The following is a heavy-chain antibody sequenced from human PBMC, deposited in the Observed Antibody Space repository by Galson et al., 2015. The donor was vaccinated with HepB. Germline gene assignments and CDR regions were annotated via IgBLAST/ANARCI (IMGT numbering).Heavy chain of an antibody. CDR3: AKWGTAGSVDY. D-gene: IGHD1-1*01. V-gene: IGHV3-33*06. J-gene: IGHJ4*02. CDR1: GFTFISYG. Sequence: SLRLSCATSGFTFISYGMHWVRQEPGKGLEWVAVIWYDGSKKYYADSVMGRFTISRDNSKNMLYLQMNSLRAEDMAVYYCAKWGTAGSVDYWGQGTLVTVSS. CDR2: IWYDGSKK.